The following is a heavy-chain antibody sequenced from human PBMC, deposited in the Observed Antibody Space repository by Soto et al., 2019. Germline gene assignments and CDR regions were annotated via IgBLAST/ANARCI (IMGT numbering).Heavy chain of an antibody. CDR2: AYYSGDT. J-gene: IGHJ5*02. Sequence: SETLSLTCSVSGGSISRYYWSWIRQPPGKGLEWIGYAYYSGDTGYNPSLKSRVTMAVDTSKSQVSLKLSSVTAADTAVYYCAKDRSTYGGGGTGEVKENWFDPWGQGALVTVSS. CDR1: GGSISRYY. CDR3: AKDRSTYGGGGTGEVKENWFDP. V-gene: IGHV4-59*01. D-gene: IGHD2-8*01.